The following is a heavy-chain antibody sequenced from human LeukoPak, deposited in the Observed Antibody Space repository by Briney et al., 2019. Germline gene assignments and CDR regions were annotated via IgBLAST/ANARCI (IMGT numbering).Heavy chain of an antibody. CDR1: GFTFEDYA. Sequence: PGRSLRLSCAASGFTFEDYAVHWVRGARGKGLVCVSGISWNSGSIGYADAVKGRFTITRDNAKTSLYLKMNSLRADDTALYYCAKDDRSWYEGPMGRWGQGTLVTVSS. J-gene: IGHJ4*02. V-gene: IGHV3-9*01. D-gene: IGHD6-13*01. CDR2: ISWNSGSI. CDR3: AKDDRSWYEGPMGR.